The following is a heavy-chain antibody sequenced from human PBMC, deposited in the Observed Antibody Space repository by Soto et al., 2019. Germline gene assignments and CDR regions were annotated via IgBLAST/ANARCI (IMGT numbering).Heavy chain of an antibody. CDR1: GFTFSNFV. V-gene: IGHV3-23*01. J-gene: IGHJ4*01. Sequence: GGSLRLSCAASGFTFSNFVMSWVRQAPGKGLDWVSAIRKTETYYADSVKGRFTISRDNANNRLYLQMDSLRPEDTAIYYCAKGGWLDDWGQGTLVTVSS. CDR2: IRKTET. CDR3: AKGGWLDD. D-gene: IGHD3-22*01.